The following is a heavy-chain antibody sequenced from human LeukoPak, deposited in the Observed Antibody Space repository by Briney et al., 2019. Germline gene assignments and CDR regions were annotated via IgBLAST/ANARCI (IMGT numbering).Heavy chain of an antibody. D-gene: IGHD2-2*02. CDR2: IKSKTDGGTT. V-gene: IGHV3-15*01. CDR1: GFTFSNAW. J-gene: IGHJ4*02. CDR3: TTGYRTTPYRLGDIVVVPAAIPSEDY. Sequence: GGSLRLSCAASGFTFSNAWMSWVRQAPGKGLEWVGRIKSKTDGGTTDYAAPVKGRFTISRDDSKNTLYLQMNSLKTEDTAVYYCTTGYRTTPYRLGDIVVVPAAIPSEDYWGQGTLVTVSS.